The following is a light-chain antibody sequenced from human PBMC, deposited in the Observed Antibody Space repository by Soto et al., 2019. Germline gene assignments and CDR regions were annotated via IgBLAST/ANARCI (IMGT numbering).Light chain of an antibody. V-gene: IGKV3-11*01. CDR3: QHRSKLPPT. J-gene: IGKJ3*01. Sequence: EIVLTQSPATLSLSPGERATLSCRASQSVSSYLAWYQQKPGQAPRLLIYDASNRATGIPARFSGSGAGTDFTLTISSLEPEDFANYCCQHRSKLPPTFGPGTKVDIK. CDR2: DAS. CDR1: QSVSSY.